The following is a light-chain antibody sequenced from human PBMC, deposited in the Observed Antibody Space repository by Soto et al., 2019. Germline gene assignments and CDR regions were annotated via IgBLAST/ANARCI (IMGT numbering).Light chain of an antibody. CDR1: SSDVGGYNY. CDR3: FSYTSSTAYV. V-gene: IGLV2-14*01. CDR2: GVS. Sequence: QSVLTQPASVAGSPGQSITISCTGTSSDVGGYNYVSWYQLHPGKAPKLMIYGVSNRPSGISNRFSASKSGNTASLTISGLQAEDEADYYCFSYTSSTAYVFGTGTKVTV. J-gene: IGLJ1*01.